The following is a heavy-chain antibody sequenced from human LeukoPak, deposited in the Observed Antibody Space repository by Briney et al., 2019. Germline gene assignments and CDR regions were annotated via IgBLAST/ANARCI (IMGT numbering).Heavy chain of an antibody. V-gene: IGHV3-30*18. CDR1: GFTFSSYG. CDR2: ISYDGSNK. Sequence: PGRALRLSCAASGFTFSSYGMHWVRQAPGKGLEWVAVISYDGSNKYYADSVKGRFTISRDNSKNTLYLQMNSLRAEDTAVYYCAKDGADYYYYGMDVWGQGTTVTVSS. CDR3: AKDGADYYYYGMDV. J-gene: IGHJ6*02.